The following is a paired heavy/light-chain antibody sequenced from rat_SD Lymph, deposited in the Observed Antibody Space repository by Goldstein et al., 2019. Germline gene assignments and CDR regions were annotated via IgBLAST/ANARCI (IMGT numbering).Light chain of an antibody. CDR3: LQHYSAPDT. CDR1: QSISNN. J-gene: IGKJ2-2*01. V-gene: IGKV22S4*01. CDR2: YAT. Sequence: DIQVTQSPSSLLASLGERVTITCQTSQSISNNLNWYQQKPGQAPMLLIYYATSLQTGMPSRFSGQYSGRSFTLTITSLEPEDIANYFCLQHYSAPDTFGAGTKLELK.
Heavy chain of an antibody. V-gene: IGHV5-29*01. CDR3: TREYYGYNYFDY. CDR2: ISYDGSST. D-gene: IGHD1-9*01. Sequence: EVQLVESGGGLVQPGRSMKLSCAASGFTFSNYGMAWVRQAPTKGLEWVATISYDGSSTYYRDSVKGRFTISRDNAKSTLYLQMNSLRSEDTATYYCTREYYGYNYFDYWGQGVMVTVSS. CDR1: GFTFSNYG. J-gene: IGHJ2*01.